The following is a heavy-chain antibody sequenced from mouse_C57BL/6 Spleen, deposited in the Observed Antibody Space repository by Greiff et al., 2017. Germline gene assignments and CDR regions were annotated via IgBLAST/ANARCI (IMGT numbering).Heavy chain of an antibody. CDR1: GYTFTSYW. CDR2: IHPNSGST. D-gene: IGHD4-1*01. J-gene: IGHJ2*01. V-gene: IGHV1-64*01. Sequence: QVQLQQPGAELVKPGASVKLSCKASGYTFTSYWMHWVKQRPGQGLEWIGMIHPNSGSTNYNEKFKSKATLTVDKSSSTAYMQLSSLTSEDSAVYYCAGRASGTAYYFDYWGQGTTLTVSS. CDR3: AGRASGTAYYFDY.